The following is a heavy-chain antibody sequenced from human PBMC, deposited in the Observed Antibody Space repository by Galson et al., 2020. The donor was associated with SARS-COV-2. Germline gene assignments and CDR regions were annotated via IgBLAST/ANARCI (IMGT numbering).Heavy chain of an antibody. CDR2: ISHSGGT. V-gene: IGHV4-30-2*01. Sequence: SETLSLTCAVSGTSISSGSYSWNWIRQPPGKGREWIGYISHSGGTYYNPSLKSRVTISGDRSKNQFSLRLSSVTAADTAVYYCARLHYGEYAPEAFDIWGPGTRVTVAS. J-gene: IGHJ3*02. CDR1: GTSISSGSYS. D-gene: IGHD4-17*01. CDR3: ARLHYGEYAPEAFDI.